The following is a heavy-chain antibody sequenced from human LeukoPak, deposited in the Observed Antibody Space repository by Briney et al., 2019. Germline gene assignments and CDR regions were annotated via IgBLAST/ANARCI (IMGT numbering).Heavy chain of an antibody. D-gene: IGHD3-22*01. J-gene: IGHJ4*02. CDR1: GFTFSSYA. CDR3: AKMVGYYYDSSGYALTFDY. CDR2: ISGSGGST. V-gene: IGHV3-23*01. Sequence: PGGSLRLSCAASGFTFSSYAMSWVRQAPGKGLEWVSAISGSGGSTYYADSVKGRFTISRDNSKNTLYLQMNSLRAEDTAVYYCAKMVGYYYDSSGYALTFDYWGQGTLVTVSS.